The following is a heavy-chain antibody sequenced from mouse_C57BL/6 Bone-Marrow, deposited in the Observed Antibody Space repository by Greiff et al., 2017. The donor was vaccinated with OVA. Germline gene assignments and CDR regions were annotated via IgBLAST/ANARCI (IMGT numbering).Heavy chain of an antibody. V-gene: IGHV10-1*01. D-gene: IGHD3-2*01. CDR1: GFCFNTYA. CDR3: VRDSSVAY. Sequence: GGLVQPQGSLQLSCAASGFCFNTYAMNWVRQAPGKGLEWVARIRSKSNNYATYYADSVKDRYDISRDESVSMLYLQMNNLKAEDTAMYYYVRDSSVAYWGQGTLVTVSA. CDR2: IRSKSNNYAT. J-gene: IGHJ3*01.